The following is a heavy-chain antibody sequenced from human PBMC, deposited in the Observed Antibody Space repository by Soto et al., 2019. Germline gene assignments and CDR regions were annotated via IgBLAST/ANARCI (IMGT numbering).Heavy chain of an antibody. CDR3: VRVVAIPGYPDN. J-gene: IGHJ4*02. V-gene: IGHV1-69*14. CDR2: IVPTVDTS. Sequence: QVQLVQSGAEVRQPASSVKVSCKTSGATFSSYAITWVRQAPGQGLEWMGGIVPTVDTSTYAQKFQGRVTITADKFTNTVYMGLSSLRSDGTAVYYCVRVVAIPGYPDNWGQGTLVTVSS. D-gene: IGHD5-12*01. CDR1: GATFSSYA.